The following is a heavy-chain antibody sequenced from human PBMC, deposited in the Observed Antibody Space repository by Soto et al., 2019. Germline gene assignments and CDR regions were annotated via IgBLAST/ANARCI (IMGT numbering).Heavy chain of an antibody. CDR1: GFTFSSYA. CDR2: ISGSGGST. J-gene: IGHJ6*03. V-gene: IGHV3-23*01. Sequence: GGSLRLSCAASGFTFSSYAMSWVRQAPGKGLEWVSAISGSGGSTYYADSVKGRFTISRDNSKNTLYLQMNSLRAEDTAVYYCAGRYFDWLLSVYYYYYMDVWGKGTTVTVSS. CDR3: AGRYFDWLLSVYYYYYMDV. D-gene: IGHD3-9*01.